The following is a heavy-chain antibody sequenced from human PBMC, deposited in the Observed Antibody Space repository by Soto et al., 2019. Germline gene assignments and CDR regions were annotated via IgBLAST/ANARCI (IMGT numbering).Heavy chain of an antibody. J-gene: IGHJ6*03. CDR3: ARDGDKRPYYYDMDV. CDR2: ILYDGRNK. CDR1: GFTFSTYG. Sequence: QVQLVASGGGVVQPGRSLRLSCAASGFTFSTYGMHWVRQAPGKGLEWVAVILYDGRNKYYADSVKGRFTISRDNSKNTLYLEMNSLRAEDMALEYCARDGDKRPYYYDMDVWGKGTTVTVSS. V-gene: IGHV3-33*01.